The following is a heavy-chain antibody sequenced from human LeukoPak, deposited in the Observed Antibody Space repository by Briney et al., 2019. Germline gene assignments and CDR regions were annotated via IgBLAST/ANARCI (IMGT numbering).Heavy chain of an antibody. V-gene: IGHV3-33*01. CDR1: GVTFSGYG. D-gene: IGHD3-16*01. Sequence: PGKSLRLSCAASGVTFSGYGIHWVRQAPGKGLEWVAFLSYDGTNKFYADSVKGRFTISGDNSKNTLYLQMNTLRAEDTAVYYCAGGLYTNGWYYFDYWGQGTLVTVSS. J-gene: IGHJ4*02. CDR3: AGGLYTNGWYYFDY. CDR2: LSYDGTNK.